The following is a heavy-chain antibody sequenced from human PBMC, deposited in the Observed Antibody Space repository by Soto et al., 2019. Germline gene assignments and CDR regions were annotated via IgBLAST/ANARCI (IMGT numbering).Heavy chain of an antibody. CDR3: AGAEPFYDGGSGYWAT. J-gene: IGHJ5*02. D-gene: IGHD3-22*01. CDR1: GVSMSSYF. V-gene: IGHV4-59*01. CDR2: SYYSGST. Sequence: QVQLQESGPGLVKPSETLSLTCTVAGVSMSSYFWSWIRQPPGKGLEWIGYSYYSGSTNYNPSLKSRVTISIDTFKNQFSLKLSSVTAADTAVYYCAGAEPFYDGGSGYWATWGQGTLVTVSS.